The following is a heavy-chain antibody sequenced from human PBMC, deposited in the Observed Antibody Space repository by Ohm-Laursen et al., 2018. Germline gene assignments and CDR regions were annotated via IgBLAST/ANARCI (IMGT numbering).Heavy chain of an antibody. CDR1: GFTFSSYV. J-gene: IGHJ3*02. V-gene: IGHV3-23*01. CDR2: ISGSGADA. CDR3: ARDSYDAGDAFDI. Sequence: SLRLSCAASGFTFSSYVMTWVRQAPGKGLEWVSAISGSGADAYYADSVKGRFTISRDNSKNSLYLQMNSLRGEDTAVYYCARDSYDAGDAFDIWGQGTMVTVSS. D-gene: IGHD1-1*01.